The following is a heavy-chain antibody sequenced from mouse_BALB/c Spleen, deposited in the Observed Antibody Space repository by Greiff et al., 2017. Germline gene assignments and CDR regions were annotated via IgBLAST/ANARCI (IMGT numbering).Heavy chain of an antibody. CDR2: ISYDGSN. CDR1: GYSITSGYY. V-gene: IGHV3-6*02. CDR3: ARDGGNYLAWFAY. D-gene: IGHD2-1*01. Sequence: DVQLQESGPGLVKPSQSLSLTCSVTGYSITSGYYWNWIRQFPGNKLEWMGYISYDGSNNYNPSLKNRISITRDTSKNQFFLKLNSVTTEDTATYYCARDGGNYLAWFAYWGQGTLVTVSA. J-gene: IGHJ3*01.